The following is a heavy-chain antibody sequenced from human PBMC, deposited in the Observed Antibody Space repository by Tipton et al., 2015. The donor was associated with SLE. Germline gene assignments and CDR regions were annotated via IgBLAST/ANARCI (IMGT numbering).Heavy chain of an antibody. J-gene: IGHJ4*02. CDR2: IYYSGST. CDR1: GGSISSSDYY. CDR3: ATPSRGARGHLDY. D-gene: IGHD3-10*01. Sequence: TLSLTCTVSGGSISSSDYYWGWIRQHPGKGLEWIGYIYYSGSTYYNPSLKSRVTISVDTSKNQFSLKLSSVTAADTAVYYCATPSRGARGHLDYWGQGTLVTVSS. V-gene: IGHV4-31*03.